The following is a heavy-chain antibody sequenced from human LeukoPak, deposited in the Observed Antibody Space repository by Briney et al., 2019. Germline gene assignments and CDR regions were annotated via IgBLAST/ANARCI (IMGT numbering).Heavy chain of an antibody. J-gene: IGHJ5*02. V-gene: IGHV3-23*05. CDR1: AFTFSSSP. CDR2: IDTGTGAT. CDR3: AKGGISSTGLEA. D-gene: IGHD1-1*01. Sequence: GGSLRLSCAASAFTFSSSPMTWVRQSPGKGLEWVSSIDTGTGATYYADSVKGRFTISRDNSKNRVYLQMSSLRYDDTAVYYCAKGGISSTGLEAWGQGTLVTVSS.